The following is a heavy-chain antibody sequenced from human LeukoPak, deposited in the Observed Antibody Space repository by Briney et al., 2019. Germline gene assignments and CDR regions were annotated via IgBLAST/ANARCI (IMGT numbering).Heavy chain of an antibody. CDR3: ATAAITGTNWFAP. J-gene: IGHJ5*02. CDR1: GFTFSSYA. D-gene: IGHD1/OR15-1a*01. CDR2: ISYDGSNK. V-gene: IGHV3-30*01. Sequence: GGSLRLSCAASGFTFSSYAMHWVRQAPGKGLEWVAVISYDGSNKYYADSVKGRFTTSRDNSKNTLYLQMNSLRAEDTAVYYCATAAITGTNWFAPWGQGTLVTVSS.